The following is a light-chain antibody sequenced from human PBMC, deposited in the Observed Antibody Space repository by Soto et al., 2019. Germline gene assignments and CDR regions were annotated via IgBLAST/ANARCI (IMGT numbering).Light chain of an antibody. J-gene: IGKJ1*01. Sequence: ISMTQSPSSLFSSVGARLTHTFRASQSISSYLNWYQQKPGKAPKLLIYAAYSLQSGVPSRFSGSGSGTDFTLTISSLQPEDFATYYCQQSYSTPRTVGPGTQVEIK. CDR2: AAY. V-gene: IGKV1-39*01. CDR1: QSISSY. CDR3: QQSYSTPRT.